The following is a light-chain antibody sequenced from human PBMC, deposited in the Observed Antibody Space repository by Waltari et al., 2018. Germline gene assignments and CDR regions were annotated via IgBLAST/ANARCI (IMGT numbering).Light chain of an antibody. Sequence: EIVLTQSPGTLSLSPGERATLSCRAGQSVSRTDLAWYQQKPGQAPRLLIDGSSTRATGIPDRFSGSGSGTDFTLTISRLEPEDFAVYYFQQYGSSPQTFGQGTKVEIK. V-gene: IGKV3-20*01. CDR3: QQYGSSPQT. CDR1: QSVSRTD. CDR2: GSS. J-gene: IGKJ1*01.